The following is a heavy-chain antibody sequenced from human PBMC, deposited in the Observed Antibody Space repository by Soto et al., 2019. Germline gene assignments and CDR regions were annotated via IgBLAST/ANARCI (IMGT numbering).Heavy chain of an antibody. CDR2: IYYTGSP. D-gene: IGHD6-13*01. Sequence: PSETLSLTXTVSGGSLSNNVYYWDWLRQPPGKGLEWIGSIYYTGSPVYSSSLKSRLLISVDTSKNQFCLKLSSVTATDTAVYYCARRFIVAASYHFDYWGPGTLVTVSS. CDR1: GGSLSNNVYY. V-gene: IGHV4-39*01. CDR3: ARRFIVAASYHFDY. J-gene: IGHJ4*02.